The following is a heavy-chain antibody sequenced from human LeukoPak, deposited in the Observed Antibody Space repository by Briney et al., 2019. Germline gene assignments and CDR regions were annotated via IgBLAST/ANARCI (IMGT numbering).Heavy chain of an antibody. D-gene: IGHD5-18*01. Sequence: GESLRLSCAASGFTFSSYGMSWVRQAPGKALEWVSSISGSGGTTYYADSVKGRFTISRDNSKNTLYLQMNSLRADDTAVYSCAKDPPTVMANAFHIWGQGTMVTVS. J-gene: IGHJ3*02. CDR1: GFTFSSYG. V-gene: IGHV3-23*01. CDR2: ISGSGGTT. CDR3: AKDPPTVMANAFHI.